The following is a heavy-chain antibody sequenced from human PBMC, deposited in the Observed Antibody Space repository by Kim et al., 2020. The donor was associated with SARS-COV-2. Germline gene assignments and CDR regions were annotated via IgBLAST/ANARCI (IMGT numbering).Heavy chain of an antibody. Sequence: GGSLRLSCTPSGFTFSDYWIHWVRQVPGKGLVWVARIRADGSGSNHADSVKGRFTISRDNAKSMAYLQMNSLRVDDTAVYFCARLGVGSTGADLWGQGTLVTVSS. CDR2: IRADGSGS. CDR1: GFTFSDYW. V-gene: IGHV3-74*01. J-gene: IGHJ5*02. CDR3: ARLGVGSTGADL. D-gene: IGHD3-10*01.